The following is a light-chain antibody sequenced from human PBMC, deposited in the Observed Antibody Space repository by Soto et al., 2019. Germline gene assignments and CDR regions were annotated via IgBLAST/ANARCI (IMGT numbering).Light chain of an antibody. Sequence: EIVMTESPATLSVSPGERATLSCRASQSISSNLTWYQQKPGQAPRLLMFRTSSRATGVPARFSGSGSGTEFNLTISSLQSEDFGVYYCQQYNNWPRATFGGGTKVDIK. CDR3: QQYNNWPRAT. CDR1: QSISSN. V-gene: IGKV3-15*01. CDR2: RTS. J-gene: IGKJ4*01.